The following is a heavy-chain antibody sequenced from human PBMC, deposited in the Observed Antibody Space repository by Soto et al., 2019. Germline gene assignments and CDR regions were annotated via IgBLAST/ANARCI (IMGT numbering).Heavy chain of an antibody. D-gene: IGHD2-21*02. CDR2: IYPGDSDT. CDR1: GYSFTSYW. Sequence: GESLKISCKGSGYSFTSYWIGWVRQMPGKGLEWMGIIYPGDSDTRYSPSFQGQVTISADKSISTAYLQWSSLKASDTAMYYCARGPTYCGGDCYVNHYFDYWGQGTLVTVSS. V-gene: IGHV5-51*01. J-gene: IGHJ4*02. CDR3: ARGPTYCGGDCYVNHYFDY.